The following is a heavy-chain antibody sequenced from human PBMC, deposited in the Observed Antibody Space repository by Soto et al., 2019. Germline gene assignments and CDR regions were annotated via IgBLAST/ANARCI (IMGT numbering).Heavy chain of an antibody. CDR2: ISSSSSYI. J-gene: IGHJ4*02. D-gene: IGHD3-22*01. CDR3: ARAQFAMIVVVNDY. Sequence: LRLSCAASGFTFSSYSMNWVRQAPGKGLEWVSSISSSSSYIYYADSVKGRFTISRDNAKNSLYLQMNSLRAEDTAVYYCARAQFAMIVVVNDYWGQGTLVTVSS. CDR1: GFTFSSYS. V-gene: IGHV3-21*01.